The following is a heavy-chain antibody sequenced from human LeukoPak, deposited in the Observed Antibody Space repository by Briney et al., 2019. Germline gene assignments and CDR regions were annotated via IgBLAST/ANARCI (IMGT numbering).Heavy chain of an antibody. J-gene: IGHJ4*02. V-gene: IGHV3-21*03. D-gene: IGHD3-10*01. Sequence: GGSLRLSCAASGFTFSSYNMNWVSQAPGKGLEWVSSITSSSNYIYYADSVKGRFTISRDNAKNSLYLQMNSLRAEDTTVYYCARDCWDYGSGSYCGIDYWGQGTLVTVSS. CDR2: ITSSSNYI. CDR3: ARDCWDYGSGSYCGIDY. CDR1: GFTFSSYN.